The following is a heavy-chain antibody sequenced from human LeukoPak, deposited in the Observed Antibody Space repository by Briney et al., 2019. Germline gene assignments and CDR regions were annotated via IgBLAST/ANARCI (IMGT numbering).Heavy chain of an antibody. Sequence: PGGSLRLSCAASGFTFSSYEMNWVRQAPGKGLEWVSYISSSGSTIYYADSVKGRFTISRDNAKNSLYLQMNSLRAEDTAVYYCARVSTIFHYYYYMDVWGKGTTVTISS. V-gene: IGHV3-48*03. CDR3: ARVSTIFHYYYYMDV. D-gene: IGHD3-3*01. J-gene: IGHJ6*03. CDR1: GFTFSSYE. CDR2: ISSSGSTI.